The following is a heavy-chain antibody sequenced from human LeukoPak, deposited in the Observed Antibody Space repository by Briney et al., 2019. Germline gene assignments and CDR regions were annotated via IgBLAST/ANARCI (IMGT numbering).Heavy chain of an antibody. CDR1: GDSIRSSNYY. Sequence: PSETLSLTCTVSGDSIRSSNYYWGWIRQPPGKGLEWIGSIFYSGVTYSNPSLKSRVTISVDTSKNQFSLKLSSATAADTAVYYCARQQGGHLTGYYGAWFDPWGQGTLVTVSS. J-gene: IGHJ5*02. D-gene: IGHD3-9*01. V-gene: IGHV4-39*01. CDR2: IFYSGVT. CDR3: ARQQGGHLTGYYGAWFDP.